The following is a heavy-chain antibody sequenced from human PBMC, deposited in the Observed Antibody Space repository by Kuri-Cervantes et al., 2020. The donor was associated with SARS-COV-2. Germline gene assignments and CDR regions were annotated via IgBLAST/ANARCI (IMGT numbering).Heavy chain of an antibody. CDR1: GYTFSSYG. J-gene: IGHJ4*02. CDR2: ISTFNANI. Sequence: ASVKVSCKASGYTFSSYGISWFRQAPGQGLEWMGWISTFNANINYAQKFRSRVSMTTDTSTTTTYLEVRSLRSDDTAVFYCARDPQHYDFWSGHPYFDYWGQGTLVTVSS. CDR3: ARDPQHYDFWSGHPYFDY. V-gene: IGHV1-18*01. D-gene: IGHD3-3*01.